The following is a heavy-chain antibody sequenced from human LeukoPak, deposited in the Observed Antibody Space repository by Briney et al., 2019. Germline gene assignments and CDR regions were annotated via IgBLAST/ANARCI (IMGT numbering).Heavy chain of an antibody. J-gene: IGHJ3*02. CDR1: GFTFSSYA. D-gene: IGHD2-8*01. Sequence: GGSLRLSCAASGFTFSSYAMHWVRQAPGKGLEWVAVISYDGSNKYYADSVKGRFTISRDNSKNTLYLQMNSLRAEDTAVYYCARDYGGWAFDIWGQGTMVTVSS. CDR2: ISYDGSNK. V-gene: IGHV3-30-3*01. CDR3: ARDYGGWAFDI.